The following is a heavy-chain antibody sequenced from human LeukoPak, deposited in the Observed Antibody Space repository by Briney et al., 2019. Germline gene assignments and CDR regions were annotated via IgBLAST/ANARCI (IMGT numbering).Heavy chain of an antibody. CDR2: ISGSGTST. J-gene: IGHJ4*02. CDR1: GFTLSSCA. V-gene: IGHV3-23*01. D-gene: IGHD3-10*01. CDR3: AKRGSGSQTSYYFDY. Sequence: GGSLRLSCAASGFTLSSCAMSWVRQAPGKGLERVSAISGSGTSTYYADSVKGRFTISKDNSKNTLYLQMNSLRAEDTAVYYCAKRGSGSQTSYYFDYWGLGTLVTVSS.